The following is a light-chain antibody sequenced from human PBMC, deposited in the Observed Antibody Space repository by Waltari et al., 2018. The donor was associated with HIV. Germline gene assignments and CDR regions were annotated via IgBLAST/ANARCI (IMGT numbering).Light chain of an antibody. Sequence: QSALTQPASVSGSPGQSITISCAGTSSDVGGYNYVAWYQQHPDKGPKLIIYDVTKRPSGVSDRFSGSKSDNTASLTISGLQAEDEADYYCSSYTSSRIWLFGGGTKLTVL. J-gene: IGLJ3*02. CDR1: SSDVGGYNY. CDR2: DVT. CDR3: SSYTSSRIWL. V-gene: IGLV2-14*01.